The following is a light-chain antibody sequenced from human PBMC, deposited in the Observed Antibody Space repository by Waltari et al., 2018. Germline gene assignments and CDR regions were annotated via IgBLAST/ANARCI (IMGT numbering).Light chain of an antibody. Sequence: EIVMTQSPSTLSVSPGEGVTLSCRASQSVGSNLAWSQQKPGQPPRLLIFGASTRAAGIPARFGGSGSGTEFALTISSLQSEDSAVYFCQHYNEQPLTFGGGTKVEIK. V-gene: IGKV3-15*01. CDR1: QSVGSN. CDR3: QHYNEQPLT. CDR2: GAS. J-gene: IGKJ4*01.